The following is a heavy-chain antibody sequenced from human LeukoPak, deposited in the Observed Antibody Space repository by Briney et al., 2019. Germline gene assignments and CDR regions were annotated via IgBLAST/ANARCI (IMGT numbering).Heavy chain of an antibody. CDR3: ARLRADHFDY. J-gene: IGHJ4*02. D-gene: IGHD5-12*01. Sequence: ASVTVSFTASGYTFTFYYMHWVRQAPGQGLEGMGWTNRNSGGTKYAQRFQGRVPMTRHTSISTAYMELSRLRSDDTSVYYCARLRADHFDYWGQGTLVTVSS. CDR2: TNRNSGGT. CDR1: GYTFTFYY. V-gene: IGHV1-2*02.